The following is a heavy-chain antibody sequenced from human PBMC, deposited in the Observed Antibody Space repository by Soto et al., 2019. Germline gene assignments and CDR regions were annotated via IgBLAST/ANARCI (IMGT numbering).Heavy chain of an antibody. CDR2: IIPMFPTA. V-gene: IGHV1-69*13. CDR3: ARDDATYCGGDCYRFFYYGMDV. J-gene: IGHJ6*02. D-gene: IGHD2-21*02. Sequence: SVKVSCKASGGTFSNHAISWVRQAPGQGLEWVGGIIPMFPTADYAQRFQGRVTITADDSTTTVYMELSGLRSEDTAMYYCARDDATYCGGDCYRFFYYGMDVWGQGTTVTVSS. CDR1: GGTFSNHA.